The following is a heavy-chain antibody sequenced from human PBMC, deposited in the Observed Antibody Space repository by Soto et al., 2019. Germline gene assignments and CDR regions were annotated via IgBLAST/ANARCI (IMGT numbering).Heavy chain of an antibody. CDR3: VSAIFGAYSRPNYYYYYMDV. J-gene: IGHJ6*03. Sequence: QVQLQESGPGLVKPSQTLSLTCSVSGGSISRGGYYWSWIRQHPGKGLEWIGYIYYRGSTYYNPSLKSRVIMSVDMSKNQLSLNLSSVTAADTAVYYCVSAIFGAYSRPNYYYYYMDVWGKGTTVTVSS. CDR2: IYYRGST. CDR1: GGSISRGGYY. D-gene: IGHD3-3*01. V-gene: IGHV4-31*03.